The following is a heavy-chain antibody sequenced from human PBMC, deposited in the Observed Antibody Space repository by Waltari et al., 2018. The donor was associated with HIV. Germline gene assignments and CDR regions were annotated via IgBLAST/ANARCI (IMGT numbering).Heavy chain of an antibody. D-gene: IGHD2-2*01. Sequence: QVQLVESGGGVVQPGRSLRLSCQASGFTFSSYAMHWVRQAPGEVLEWLAVISYDGTNKYYAGSVKDRFIIYRDNSQNTLYLQMFSLRPEDTAVYYCTRASAADLDFWGQGTLVTVSS. CDR1: GFTFSSYA. CDR3: TRASAADLDF. J-gene: IGHJ4*02. CDR2: ISYDGTNK. V-gene: IGHV3-30-3*01.